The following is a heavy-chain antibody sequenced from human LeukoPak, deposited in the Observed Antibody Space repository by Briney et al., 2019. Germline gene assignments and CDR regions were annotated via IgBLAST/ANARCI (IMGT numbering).Heavy chain of an antibody. CDR2: INQDGSEK. J-gene: IGHJ4*02. V-gene: IGHV3-7*01. CDR1: GFTFSSYW. Sequence: GGSLRLSCAASGFTFSSYWMSWVRQAPGKGLEWVANINQDGSEKYCVDSVKGRFTISRDNAKSSLYLQMNSLRAEDTAVYYCASGNYFDYWGQGTLVTVSS. CDR3: ASGNYFDY.